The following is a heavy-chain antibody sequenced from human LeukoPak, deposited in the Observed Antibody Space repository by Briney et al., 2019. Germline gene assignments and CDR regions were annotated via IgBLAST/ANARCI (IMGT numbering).Heavy chain of an antibody. CDR1: GFTFSSYA. CDR2: IWFDGSKK. D-gene: IGHD4-17*01. J-gene: IGHJ3*02. Sequence: GGSLRLSCAASGFTFSSYAMHWVRQAPGKGLEWVAVIWFDGSKKYYADSVKGRFTMSRDNSKSTLSLEVSSLRAEDTAVYYCAKARYGDYDAFDIWGQGTMVTVSP. CDR3: AKARYGDYDAFDI. V-gene: IGHV3-33*06.